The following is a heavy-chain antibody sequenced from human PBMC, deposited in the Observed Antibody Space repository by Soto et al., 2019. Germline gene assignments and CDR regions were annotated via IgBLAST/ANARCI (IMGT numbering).Heavy chain of an antibody. D-gene: IGHD6-19*01. Sequence: EVQLVESGGGLVKPGGSLRLSCAASGFTFSNAWMSWVRQAPGKGLEWVGRIKSKTDGGTTAYAAPVKGRFTISRDDSKNALYMQMNSVKTEDTAVYYCTTPRGYSSGWGGLNWFAPWGQGTLVTVSS. V-gene: IGHV3-15*01. J-gene: IGHJ5*02. CDR1: GFTFSNAW. CDR3: TTPRGYSSGWGGLNWFAP. CDR2: IKSKTDGGTT.